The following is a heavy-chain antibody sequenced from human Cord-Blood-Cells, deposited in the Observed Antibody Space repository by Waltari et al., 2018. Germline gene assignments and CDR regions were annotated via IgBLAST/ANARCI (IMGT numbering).Heavy chain of an antibody. D-gene: IGHD1-7*01. CDR1: GGTFSSYA. CDR3: ARELYNWNSHAFDI. J-gene: IGHJ3*02. CDR2: IIPIFGTA. Sequence: QVQLVQSGAEVKKPGSSVKVSCKASGGTFSSYAISWVRQATGQGLEWMGGIIPIFGTANDAQKVQGRVTITADESTSTAYMELSSLRSEDTAVYYCARELYNWNSHAFDIWGQGTMVTVSS. V-gene: IGHV1-69*01.